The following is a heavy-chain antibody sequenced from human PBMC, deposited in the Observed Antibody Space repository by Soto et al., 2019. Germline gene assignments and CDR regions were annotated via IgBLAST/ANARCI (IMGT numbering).Heavy chain of an antibody. Sequence: SETLSLTCTVSGGSISSSSYYWGWIRQPPGKGLEWIGSIYYSGSTYYNPSLKRRVTISVDTSKNQFSLKLSSVTAADTAVYYCARTYYYDSSGYYPRAKYYFDYWGQGTLVTVSS. V-gene: IGHV4-39*01. CDR3: ARTYYYDSSGYYPRAKYYFDY. D-gene: IGHD3-22*01. CDR1: GGSISSSSYY. CDR2: IYYSGST. J-gene: IGHJ4*02.